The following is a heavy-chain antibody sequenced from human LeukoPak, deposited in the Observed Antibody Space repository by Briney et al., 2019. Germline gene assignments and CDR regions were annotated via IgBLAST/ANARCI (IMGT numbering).Heavy chain of an antibody. J-gene: IGHJ5*02. D-gene: IGHD6-13*01. Sequence: SETLSLTCAVSGGSISSGGYSWTWIRQPPGKGLEWIGYIYHSGSTYYNPSLKSRVTISVDRSKNQFSLKLSSVTAADTAVYYCAREDRQQRNWFDPWGQGTLVTVSS. CDR1: GGSISSGGYS. V-gene: IGHV4-30-2*01. CDR2: IYHSGST. CDR3: AREDRQQRNWFDP.